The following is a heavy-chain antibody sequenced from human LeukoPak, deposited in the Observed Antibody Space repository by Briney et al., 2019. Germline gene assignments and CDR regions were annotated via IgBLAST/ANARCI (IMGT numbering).Heavy chain of an antibody. J-gene: IGHJ4*02. CDR2: SDPKRDTKRGGT. D-gene: IGHD2-15*01. Sequence: ASVNVSCKSSVYSFIYYYLHGVRLAPGQGLEWMGWSDPKRDTKRGGTNSAQKSQGRVPMTRDTCIRTVYMELSGLRSDDPAVYYCARATRGGTTIDYWGQGTLVTVYS. CDR1: VYSFIYYY. CDR3: ARATRGGTTIDY. V-gene: IGHV1-2*02.